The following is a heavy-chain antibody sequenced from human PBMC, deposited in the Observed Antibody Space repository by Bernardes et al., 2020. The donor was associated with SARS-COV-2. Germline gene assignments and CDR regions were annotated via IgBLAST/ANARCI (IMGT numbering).Heavy chain of an antibody. CDR3: AKDQRGGYNSWFDGGDY. J-gene: IGHJ4*02. V-gene: IGHV3-30*18. CDR2: ISNDGINK. D-gene: IGHD6-13*01. Sequence: GGSLRLSCAASGFTFSSYGMHWVRQAPGKGLEWVAVISNDGINKYYADSVKGRFTISRDNSKNTLYLQMNSLRAEDTAVYYCAKDQRGGYNSWFDGGDYWGQGTLVTVSS. CDR1: GFTFSSYG.